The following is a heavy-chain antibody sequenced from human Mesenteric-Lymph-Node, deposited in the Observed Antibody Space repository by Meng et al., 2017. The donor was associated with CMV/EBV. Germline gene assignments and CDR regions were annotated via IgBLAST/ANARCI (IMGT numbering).Heavy chain of an antibody. CDR1: GGSISSSNW. D-gene: IGHD5-12*01. Sequence: AVSGGSISSSNWWSWVRQPPGKGLEWIGEIYHSGSTNYNPSLKSRVTISVDKSKNQFSLKLSSVTAADTAVYYCARGGGGYDSDFDYWGQGTLVTVSS. J-gene: IGHJ4*02. V-gene: IGHV4-4*02. CDR3: ARGGGGYDSDFDY. CDR2: IYHSGST.